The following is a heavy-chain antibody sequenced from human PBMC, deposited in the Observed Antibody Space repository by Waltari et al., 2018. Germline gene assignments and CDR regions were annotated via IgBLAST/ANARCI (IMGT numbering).Heavy chain of an antibody. D-gene: IGHD1-26*01. V-gene: IGHV3-49*03. CDR1: GYTFAVYA. CDR2: VKSNIYGGVA. Sequence: EVHMVESGGDLVQPGRSLRLSCRGSGYTFAVYAVSWFRQAPGKGLEWVGVVKSNIYGGVAQYAASVTGRFTIARDDSENIAYLQMDSLKSEDTAVYYCARESSGNIGWFDSWGQGTLVTVSS. J-gene: IGHJ5*01. CDR3: ARESSGNIGWFDS.